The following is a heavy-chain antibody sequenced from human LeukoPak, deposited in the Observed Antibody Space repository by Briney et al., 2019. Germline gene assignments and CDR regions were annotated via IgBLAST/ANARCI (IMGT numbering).Heavy chain of an antibody. CDR1: GGSISTYY. Sequence: SETLSLTCSVSGGSISTYYWSWVRQPPGEGLEWIGHVYYAGTTDYDPSLMSRFTISVDTSKNQFSLKVSSVTAADTAVYYCARSAYSSSIDYWGQGTLVTVSS. CDR2: VYYAGTT. D-gene: IGHD6-13*01. CDR3: ARSAYSSSIDY. V-gene: IGHV4-59*08. J-gene: IGHJ4*02.